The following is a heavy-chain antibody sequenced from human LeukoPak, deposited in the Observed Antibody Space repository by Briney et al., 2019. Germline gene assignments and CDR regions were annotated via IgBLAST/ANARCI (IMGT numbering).Heavy chain of an antibody. CDR1: GGTFSSYA. V-gene: IGHV1-69*13. Sequence: ASVKVSCKASGGTFSSYAISWVRQAPGQGLEWMGGIIPIFGTANYAQKFQGRVTITADESTSTAYMELSSLRSEDTAVYYCARGHCSSTSCYPVYCFDYWGQGTLVTVSS. CDR2: IIPIFGTA. CDR3: ARGHCSSTSCYPVYCFDY. J-gene: IGHJ4*02. D-gene: IGHD2-2*01.